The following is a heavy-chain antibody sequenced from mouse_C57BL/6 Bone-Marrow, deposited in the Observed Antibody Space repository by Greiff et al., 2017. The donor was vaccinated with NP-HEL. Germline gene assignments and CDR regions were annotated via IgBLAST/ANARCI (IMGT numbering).Heavy chain of an antibody. V-gene: IGHV1-81*01. Sequence: QVQLQQSGAELARPGASVKLPCKASGYTFTSYGISWVKQRTGQGLEWIGEIYPRSGNTYYNEKFKGKATLTADKSSSTAYMDLRSLTAKDSAVYSCARGWFTNDYWGQGTTLTVAS. CDR3: ARGWFTNDY. CDR2: IYPRSGNT. D-gene: IGHD2-12*01. J-gene: IGHJ2*01. CDR1: GYTFTSYG.